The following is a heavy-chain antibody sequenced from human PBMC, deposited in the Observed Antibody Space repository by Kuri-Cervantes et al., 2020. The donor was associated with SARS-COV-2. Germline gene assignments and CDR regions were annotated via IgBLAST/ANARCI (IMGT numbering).Heavy chain of an antibody. D-gene: IGHD3-3*01. CDR3: TRHREYYDFWSGHNYYYYYMDV. Sequence: LSLTCAASGFTFSSYGMHWVRQAPGKGLEWVAVISYDGSNKYYADSVKGRFTISRDNSKNTLYLQMNSLRAEDTAVYYCTRHREYYDFWSGHNYYYYYMDVWGKGTTVTVSS. V-gene: IGHV3-30*03. CDR2: ISYDGSNK. CDR1: GFTFSSYG. J-gene: IGHJ6*03.